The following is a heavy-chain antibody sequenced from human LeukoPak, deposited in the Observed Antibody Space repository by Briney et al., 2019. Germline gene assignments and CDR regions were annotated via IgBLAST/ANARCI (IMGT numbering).Heavy chain of an antibody. V-gene: IGHV3-23*01. Sequence: PGGSLRLSCAASGFTFSDYYMSWIRQAPGKGLEWVSTMSVSGGRTYYADSVKGRFTISRDNSKNTLYLQMNSLRAEDTAVYYCAKYCSGGNCYSGLDYWGQGTLVTVSS. D-gene: IGHD2-15*01. CDR1: GFTFSDYY. J-gene: IGHJ4*02. CDR2: MSVSGGRT. CDR3: AKYCSGGNCYSGLDY.